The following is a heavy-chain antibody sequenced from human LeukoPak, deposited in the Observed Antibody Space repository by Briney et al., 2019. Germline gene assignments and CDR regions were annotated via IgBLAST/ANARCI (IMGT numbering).Heavy chain of an antibody. CDR2: IYYSGST. Sequence: PSETLSLTCTVSGGSISSYYWGWIRQPPGKGLEWIGYIYYSGSTNYNPSLKSRVTISVDTSKNQFSLKLSSVTAADTAVYYCARRHPSSAEYFQHWGQGTLVTVSS. CDR1: GGSISSYY. J-gene: IGHJ1*01. CDR3: ARRHPSSAEYFQH. V-gene: IGHV4-59*08.